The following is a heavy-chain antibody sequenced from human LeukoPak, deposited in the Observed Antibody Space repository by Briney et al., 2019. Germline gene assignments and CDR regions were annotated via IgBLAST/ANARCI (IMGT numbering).Heavy chain of an antibody. CDR1: GFPFISYG. CDR3: ARGGGRRVVPAAIPQHFDY. J-gene: IGHJ4*02. D-gene: IGHD2-2*02. CDR2: IGGYDGDR. V-gene: IGHV1-18*01. Sequence: ASVKVSCKASGFPFISYGFSWVRQAPGQGLEWMGWIGGYDGDRHYAQKFQGRVTMTRDMSTSTVYMELSSLRSEDTAVYYCARGGGRRVVPAAIPQHFDYWGQGTLVTVSS.